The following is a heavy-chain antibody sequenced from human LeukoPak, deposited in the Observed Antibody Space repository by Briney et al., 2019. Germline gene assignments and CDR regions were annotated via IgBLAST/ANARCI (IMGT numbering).Heavy chain of an antibody. CDR3: AKDGAWLRFDD. D-gene: IGHD5-12*01. J-gene: IGHJ4*02. V-gene: IGHV3-23*01. CDR1: GFTFSSYA. Sequence: PGGSLRLSCIVSGFTFSSYAMNWVRQAPGKGLEWVAVISGSGDNTYYADSVKGRFTISRDNAKKSLYLQMRNLRAEDTAVYYCAKDGAWLRFDDWGQGILVTVSS. CDR2: ISGSGDNT.